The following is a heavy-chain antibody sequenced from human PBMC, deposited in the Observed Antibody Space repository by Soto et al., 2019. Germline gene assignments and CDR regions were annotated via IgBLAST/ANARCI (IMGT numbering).Heavy chain of an antibody. V-gene: IGHV4-4*02. D-gene: IGHD3-3*01. J-gene: IGHJ4*02. Sequence: QVQLQESGPGLVKPSGTLSLTCAVSSGSISSSNWWSWVRQPPGKGLEWIGEIYHSGSTNYNPSLKSRVTISVDKSKNQFSLKLSSVTAADTAVYYCARKNYDFWSSWGYYFDYWGQGTLVTVSS. CDR1: SGSISSSNW. CDR3: ARKNYDFWSSWGYYFDY. CDR2: IYHSGST.